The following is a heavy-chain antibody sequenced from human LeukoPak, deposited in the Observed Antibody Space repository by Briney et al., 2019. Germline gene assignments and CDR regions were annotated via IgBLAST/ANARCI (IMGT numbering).Heavy chain of an antibody. CDR2: IYPDDSDT. CDR3: ARSRDSSGYYYLI. D-gene: IGHD3-22*01. Sequence: GESLKISCEASGYPFSNYWIGWVRQMPGKGLEWMGIIYPDDSDTKYSPSFQGQVTISADKSISPAYLQWSSLKASDTATYYCARSRDSSGYYYLIWGQGTLVTVSS. V-gene: IGHV5-51*01. J-gene: IGHJ4*02. CDR1: GYPFSNYW.